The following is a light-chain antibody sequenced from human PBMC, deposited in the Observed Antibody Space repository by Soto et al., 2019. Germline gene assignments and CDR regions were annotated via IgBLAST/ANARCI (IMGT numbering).Light chain of an antibody. J-gene: IGKJ1*01. V-gene: IGKV3-15*01. CDR3: HQYNTWPPWT. CDR2: RAS. Sequence: EIVMTQSPATLSVSPGERVTLSCRASQSLNTNLAWYQQKPGQAPRLLIYRASTRATGVPARFSGSGSGTAFTLTISSLQSADFAVYYCHQYNTWPPWTFGPGTKVEI. CDR1: QSLNTN.